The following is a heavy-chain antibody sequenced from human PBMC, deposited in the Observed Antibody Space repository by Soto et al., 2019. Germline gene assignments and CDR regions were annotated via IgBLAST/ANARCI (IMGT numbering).Heavy chain of an antibody. V-gene: IGHV4-34*01. J-gene: IGHJ4*02. CDR3: ARGMYYYGSGSYLY. CDR1: GGSFSGYY. D-gene: IGHD3-10*01. CDR2: INPSGST. Sequence: SETLSLTCAVYGGSFSGYYWSWIRQPPGKGLEWIGEINPSGSTNYNPSLKSRVTISVDTSKNQFSLKLSSVTAADTAVYYCARGMYYYGSGSYLYWGQGTLVTVSS.